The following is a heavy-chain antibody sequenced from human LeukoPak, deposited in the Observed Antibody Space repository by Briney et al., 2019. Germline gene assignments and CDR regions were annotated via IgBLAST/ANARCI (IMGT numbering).Heavy chain of an antibody. CDR3: AREARYCSSTSCYYYHYGMDV. J-gene: IGHJ6*02. V-gene: IGHV3-53*01. CDR2: ISWNSGSI. D-gene: IGHD2-2*01. Sequence: GGSLRLSCAASGFTVSSNYMSWVRQAPGKGLEWVSGISWNSGSIGYADSVKGRFTISRDNSKNTLYLQMNSLRAEDTAVYYCAREARYCSSTSCYYYHYGMDVWGQGTTVTVSS. CDR1: GFTVSSNY.